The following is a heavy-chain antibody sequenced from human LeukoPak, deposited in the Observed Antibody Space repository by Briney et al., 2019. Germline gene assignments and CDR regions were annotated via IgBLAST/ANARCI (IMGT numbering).Heavy chain of an antibody. CDR1: GFTFDDYG. CDR3: ARDPVASGGGVVDY. CDR2: INWNGGST. V-gene: IGHV3-20*04. J-gene: IGHJ4*02. D-gene: IGHD3-3*01. Sequence: GGSLRLSCAAPGFTFDDYGMSCVRQAPGKGLEWVSGINWNGGSTGYADSVKGRFTISRDNAKNYLYLQMNSLRAEDTALYYCARDPVASGGGVVDYWGQGTLVTVSS.